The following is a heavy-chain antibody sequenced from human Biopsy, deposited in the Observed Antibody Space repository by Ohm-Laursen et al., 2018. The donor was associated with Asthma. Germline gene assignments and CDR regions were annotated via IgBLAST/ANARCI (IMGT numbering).Heavy chain of an antibody. Sequence: SETLYLTCTVSGGSMSSSSYYWGWIRQPPGKGLEWMGSISYTGSAYHNPSLKSRVTISVDTSKNHFSLKLGSVTAADTAVYYCARHWDWGSFFDYWGQGTPVTVSS. CDR3: ARHWDWGSFFDY. D-gene: IGHD7-27*01. V-gene: IGHV4-39*01. J-gene: IGHJ4*02. CDR1: GGSMSSSSYY. CDR2: ISYTGSA.